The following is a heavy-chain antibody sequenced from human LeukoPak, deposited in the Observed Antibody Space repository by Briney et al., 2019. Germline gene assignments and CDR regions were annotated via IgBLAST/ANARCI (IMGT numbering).Heavy chain of an antibody. J-gene: IGHJ4*02. Sequence: GGSLRLSCAASGFTFSSYGMHWVRQAPGKGLEWVAFIRYDGSNKYYADSVKGRFTIFRDNSKNTLYLQMNSLRAEDTAVYYCATTAYSSRNYWGQGTLVTVSS. CDR3: ATTAYSSRNY. CDR2: IRYDGSNK. CDR1: GFTFSSYG. D-gene: IGHD6-13*01. V-gene: IGHV3-30*02.